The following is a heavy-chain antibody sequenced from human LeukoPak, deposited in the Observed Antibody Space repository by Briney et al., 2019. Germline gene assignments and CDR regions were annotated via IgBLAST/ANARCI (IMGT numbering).Heavy chain of an antibody. CDR3: AKLWRGSHPRYFDH. D-gene: IGHD1-26*01. J-gene: IGHJ4*02. V-gene: IGHV3-23*01. CDR2: ITDSGGTA. Sequence: GGSLRLSCAASGFTFSNYAMSWVRQAPGKGLEWVSTITDSGGTAFYADSVKGRFTISRDNFKNTVYLQMNSLRAEDTAVYYCAKLWRGSHPRYFDHWGQGTLVTVSS. CDR1: GFTFSNYA.